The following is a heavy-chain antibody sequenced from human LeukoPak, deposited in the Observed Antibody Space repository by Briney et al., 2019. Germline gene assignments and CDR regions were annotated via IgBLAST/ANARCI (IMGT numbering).Heavy chain of an antibody. V-gene: IGHV1-2*02. J-gene: IGHJ4*02. CDR3: ARVRSLDY. CDR2: INAKSGGT. Sequence: ASVKVSCKASGYTFTGYYIHWVRQAPGQGLEWMGWINAKSGGTNYAQKFQGRVTMTRDTSISTAYMELSGLRSDDTAVYYCARVRSLDYWGQGTLVTVSS. CDR1: GYTFTGYY.